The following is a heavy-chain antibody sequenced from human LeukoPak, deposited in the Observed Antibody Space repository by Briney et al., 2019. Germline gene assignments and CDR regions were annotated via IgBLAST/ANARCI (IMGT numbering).Heavy chain of an antibody. D-gene: IGHD3-3*01. V-gene: IGHV1-2*02. CDR3: ARAGSRYYDFWSGCYSSRRRGEYYMDV. J-gene: IGHJ6*03. Sequence: ASVKVSCKASGYTFTGYYMHWVRQAPGQGLEWMGWINPNSGGTNYAQKFQGRVTITRNTSISTAYMELSSLRSEDTAVYYCARAGSRYYDFWSGCYSSRRRGEYYMDVWGKGTTVTVSS. CDR2: INPNSGGT. CDR1: GYTFTGYY.